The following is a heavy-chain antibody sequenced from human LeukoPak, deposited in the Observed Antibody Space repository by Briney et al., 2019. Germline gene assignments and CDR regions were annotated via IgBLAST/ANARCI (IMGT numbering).Heavy chain of an antibody. J-gene: IGHJ4*02. CDR2: INHSGST. CDR1: GYSISSGYY. D-gene: IGHD6-19*01. CDR3: ARGLAVAGTRGGSYFDY. Sequence: SETLSLTCTVSGYSISSGYYWGWIRQPPGKGLEWIGEINHSGSTNYNPSLKSRVTISVDTSKNQFSLKLSSVTAADTAVYYCARGLAVAGTRGGSYFDYWGQGTLVTVSS. V-gene: IGHV4-38-2*02.